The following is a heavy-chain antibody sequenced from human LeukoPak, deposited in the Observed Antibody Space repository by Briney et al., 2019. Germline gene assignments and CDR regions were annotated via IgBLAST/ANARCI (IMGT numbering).Heavy chain of an antibody. CDR1: GYSFTTYW. CDR3: TRSPRDGYHDAFDI. CDR2: IYPGDSET. J-gene: IGHJ3*02. Sequence: GESLKISCKGPGYSFTTYWIAWVRQMPGEGPEWMGVIYPGDSETRYSPSFQGQVTISADKSITTAYLQWGSLKASDTAMYYCTRSPRDGYHDAFDIWGQGTMVTVFS. V-gene: IGHV5-51*01. D-gene: IGHD5-24*01.